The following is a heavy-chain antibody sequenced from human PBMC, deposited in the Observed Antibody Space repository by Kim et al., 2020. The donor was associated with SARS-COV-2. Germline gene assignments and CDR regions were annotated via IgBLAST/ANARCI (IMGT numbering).Heavy chain of an antibody. J-gene: IGHJ5*02. Sequence: GGSLRLSCEASDFTFSRYGMHWVRQAPGKGLEWVAVVLYDGSNEYYADSVKGRVTVSRDNSKKTLYLQMNSLRAEDTALYYCAKSSMAVAGTDSLDPWGQGTLVTVSS. D-gene: IGHD6-19*01. CDR3: AKSSMAVAGTDSLDP. CDR2: VLYDGSNE. V-gene: IGHV3-30*18. CDR1: DFTFSRYG.